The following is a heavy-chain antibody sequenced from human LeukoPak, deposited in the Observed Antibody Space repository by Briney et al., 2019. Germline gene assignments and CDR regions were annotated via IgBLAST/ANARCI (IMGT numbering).Heavy chain of an antibody. D-gene: IGHD1-26*01. CDR2: IRYDGNNK. Sequence: GSLRLSCAASGFTFSSYGMHWVRQAPGKGLEWVAFIRYDGNNKYYADSVKGRFTISRDNSKNTLYLQMNSLRDEDTAVYYCAKDFIAMSDWEPLGYWGQGILVTVSS. V-gene: IGHV3-30*02. CDR3: AKDFIAMSDWEPLGY. CDR1: GFTFSSYG. J-gene: IGHJ4*02.